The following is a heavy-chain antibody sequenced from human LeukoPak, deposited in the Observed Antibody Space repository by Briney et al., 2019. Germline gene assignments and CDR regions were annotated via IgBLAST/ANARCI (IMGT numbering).Heavy chain of an antibody. CDR1: GFTFSSYS. CDR3: ARDRTRIQLWPYYFDY. J-gene: IGHJ4*02. D-gene: IGHD5-18*01. CDR2: ISSSSSYI. Sequence: GGSLRLSCAASGFTFSSYSMNWVRQAPGKGLEWVSYISSSSSYIYYADSVKGRFTISRDNAKNSLYLQMNSLRAEDTAVYYCARDRTRIQLWPYYFDYWGQGTLVTVSS. V-gene: IGHV3-21*05.